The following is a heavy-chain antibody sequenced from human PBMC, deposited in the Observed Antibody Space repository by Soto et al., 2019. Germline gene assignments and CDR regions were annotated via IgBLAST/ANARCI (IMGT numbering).Heavy chain of an antibody. CDR2: ISYDGSNK. CDR3: ARPHASGSRKNHPQDY. CDR1: GFTFSSYA. D-gene: IGHD1-26*01. J-gene: IGHJ4*02. V-gene: IGHV3-30-3*01. Sequence: GGSLRLSCAASGFTFSSYAMHWVRQAPGKGLEWVAVISYDGSNKYYADSVKGRFTISRDNSKNTLYLQMNSLRAEDTAVYYCARPHASGSRKNHPQDYWGQGTLVTVSS.